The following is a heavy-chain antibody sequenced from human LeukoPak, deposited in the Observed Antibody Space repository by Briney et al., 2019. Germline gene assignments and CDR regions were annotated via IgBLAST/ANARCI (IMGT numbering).Heavy chain of an antibody. V-gene: IGHV3-9*01. D-gene: IGHD7-27*01. CDR2: ISWNSGAR. CDR1: GFNFNNYA. CDR3: AKATGDWYFDL. J-gene: IGHJ2*01. Sequence: GGSLRLSCAGSGFNFNNYAMHWVRQAPGKGLERLSGISWNSGARGYADSVKGRFTISRDNAKNSLYLQMNSLRPDDTAFYYCAKATGDWYFDLWGRGTLVTVSS.